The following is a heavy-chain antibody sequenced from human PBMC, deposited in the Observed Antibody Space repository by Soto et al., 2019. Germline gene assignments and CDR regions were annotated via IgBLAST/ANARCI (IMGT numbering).Heavy chain of an antibody. J-gene: IGHJ4*02. CDR2: IYAAGST. CDR3: ARKAGPTQFYYDS. D-gene: IGHD4-4*01. Sequence: PWGSLRLSCAASGFTVIRHYMSLFRHSPGKCLEWVSVIYAAGSTYYADSVKGRFTISRDNSKNIVYLQMDSLRAEDTAVYYCARKAGPTQFYYDSWGQGIRVTVSS. CDR1: GFTVIRHY. V-gene: IGHV3-53*01.